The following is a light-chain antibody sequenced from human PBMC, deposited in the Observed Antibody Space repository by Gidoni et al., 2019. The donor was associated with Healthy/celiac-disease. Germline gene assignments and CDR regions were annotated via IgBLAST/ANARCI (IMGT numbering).Light chain of an antibody. CDR1: QSISSY. J-gene: IGKJ1*01. CDR2: AAS. CDR3: QQSYSTPPT. Sequence: DIQMTQSPSSLSASVGDSVTITCRASQSISSYLNWYQQKPGKSPKRLIYAASSLQSGVPSRFSGSGSGTDFTLTISSLQPEDFETYYCQQSYSTPPTFGQGTKVEIK. V-gene: IGKV1-39*01.